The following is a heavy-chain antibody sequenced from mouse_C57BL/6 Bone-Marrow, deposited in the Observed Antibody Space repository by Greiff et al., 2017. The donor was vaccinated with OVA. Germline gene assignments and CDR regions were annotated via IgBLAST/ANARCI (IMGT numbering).Heavy chain of an antibody. J-gene: IGHJ4*01. CDR2: IDPETGGT. CDR3: TIGYSNYYAMDY. Sequence: SGAELVRPGASVTLSCKASGYTFTDYEMHWVKQTPVHGLEWIGAIDPETGGTAYNQKFKGKAILTADKSSSTAYMELRSLTSEDSAVYYCTIGYSNYYAMDYWGQGTSVTVSS. V-gene: IGHV1-15*01. CDR1: GYTFTDYE. D-gene: IGHD2-5*01.